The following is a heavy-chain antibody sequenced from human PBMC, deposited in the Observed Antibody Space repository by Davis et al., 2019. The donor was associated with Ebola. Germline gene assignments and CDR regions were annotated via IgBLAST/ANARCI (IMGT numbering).Heavy chain of an antibody. Sequence: GGSLRLSCAASGFTFSSNSMNWVRQAPGKGLEWVSFISSSSNYIYYADSVKGRFTISRDDSRNTLFLHMNSLRVDDTAVYYCVRDPALVVTGGGWFFGLWGRGTLVTVSS. V-gene: IGHV3-21*01. CDR1: GFTFSSNS. D-gene: IGHD2-21*02. J-gene: IGHJ2*01. CDR2: ISSSSNYI. CDR3: VRDPALVVTGGGWFFGL.